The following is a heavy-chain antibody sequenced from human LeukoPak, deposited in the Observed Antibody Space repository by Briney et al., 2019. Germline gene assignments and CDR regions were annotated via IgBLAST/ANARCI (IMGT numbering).Heavy chain of an antibody. V-gene: IGHV4-59*01. CDR3: ARDRGVRGVYMDV. Sequence: PSETLSLTCTVSGGSISGYYWSWIRQPPGKGLEWIGYMYDSGITNYNSSLKSRVTISVDTSKSQLSLKLSSVTAANTAVYYCARDRGVRGVYMDVWGKGTTVTVSS. CDR2: MYDSGIT. J-gene: IGHJ6*03. D-gene: IGHD3-10*01. CDR1: GGSISGYY.